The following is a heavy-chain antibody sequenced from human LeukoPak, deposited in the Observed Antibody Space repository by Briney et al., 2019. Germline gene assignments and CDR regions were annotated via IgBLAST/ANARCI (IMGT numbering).Heavy chain of an antibody. CDR2: ISSSSKYI. D-gene: IGHD5-18*01. CDR1: GFTFSTYA. J-gene: IGHJ4*02. Sequence: GGSLRLSCAASGFTFSTYAMTWVRQAPGKGLEWVSSISSSSKYIYYADSVKGRFTISRDNARNSLYLQMNSLRAEDTAVYYCAKELEGGYSYGAVDYWGQGTLVTVSS. CDR3: AKELEGGYSYGAVDY. V-gene: IGHV3-21*01.